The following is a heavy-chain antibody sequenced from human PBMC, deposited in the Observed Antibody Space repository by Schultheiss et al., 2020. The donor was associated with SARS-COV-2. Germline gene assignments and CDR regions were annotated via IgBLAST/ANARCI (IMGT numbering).Heavy chain of an antibody. V-gene: IGHV5-51*01. CDR3: ARRKTVDGTAYYAMDL. CDR1: GYSFTSYW. Sequence: GGSLRLSCQGSGYSFTSYWIGWVRQMPGKGLEWMGIMYPGDSDTRYSPSFQGHVTISADTTITTAYLQWNSLKASDTAIYYCARRKTVDGTAYYAMDLWGQGTTVTVSS. J-gene: IGHJ6*02. D-gene: IGHD6-19*01. CDR2: MYPGDSDT.